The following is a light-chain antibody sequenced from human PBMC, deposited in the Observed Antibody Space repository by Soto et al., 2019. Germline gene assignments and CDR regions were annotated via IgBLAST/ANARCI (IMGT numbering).Light chain of an antibody. Sequence: EIVMTQSPATLSVSPGERATLSCRASQSVSSDLAWYHQKPGQAPRLLIYGASTRATGIPARFSGSGSGTEFTLTISSLQSEDFAVYYCQQYSNWPPITFGQGTRLEI. CDR1: QSVSSD. V-gene: IGKV3-15*01. CDR2: GAS. J-gene: IGKJ5*01. CDR3: QQYSNWPPIT.